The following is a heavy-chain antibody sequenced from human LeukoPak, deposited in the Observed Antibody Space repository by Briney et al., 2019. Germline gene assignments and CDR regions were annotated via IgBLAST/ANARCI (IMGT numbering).Heavy chain of an antibody. CDR1: GGSFSGYY. D-gene: IGHD6-13*01. CDR2: INHSGST. J-gene: IGHJ5*02. V-gene: IGHV4-34*01. Sequence: KASETLSLTCAVYGGSFSGYYWSWIRQPPGKGLEWIGEINHSGSTNYNPSLKSRVTISVDTSKNQFSLKLSSVTAADTAVYHCARGVRSDGSSWYTLDWFDPWGQGTLVTVSS. CDR3: ARGVRSDGSSWYTLDWFDP.